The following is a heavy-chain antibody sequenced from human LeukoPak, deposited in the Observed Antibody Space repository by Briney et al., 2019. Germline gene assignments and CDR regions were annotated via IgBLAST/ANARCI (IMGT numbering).Heavy chain of an antibody. CDR1: GFTFSSYW. V-gene: IGHV3-7*01. CDR3: AGGSTYYDSSGQVPFDY. D-gene: IGHD3-22*01. J-gene: IGHJ4*02. CDR2: INKDGGEK. Sequence: GGSLRLSCAASGFTFSSYWMSWVRQAPGKGLEWVANINKDGGEKYYVDSVKGRFTISRDNAKNSLYLQMNSLRAEDTAVYYCAGGSTYYDSSGQVPFDYWGQGTLVTVSS.